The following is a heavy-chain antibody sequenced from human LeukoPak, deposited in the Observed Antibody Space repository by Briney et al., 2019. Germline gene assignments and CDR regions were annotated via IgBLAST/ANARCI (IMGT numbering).Heavy chain of an antibody. V-gene: IGHV4-59*08. CDR1: GGSISSYY. Sequence: SETLSLTCTVSGGSISSYYWSWIRQPPGKGLEWIGYIYYSGSTNYNPSLKSRVTISVDTSKNQFSLKLSSVTAADTAVYYCARQNYYYGSGSYGYGMDVWGQGTTVTVSS. J-gene: IGHJ6*02. D-gene: IGHD3-10*01. CDR3: ARQNYYYGSGSYGYGMDV. CDR2: IYYSGST.